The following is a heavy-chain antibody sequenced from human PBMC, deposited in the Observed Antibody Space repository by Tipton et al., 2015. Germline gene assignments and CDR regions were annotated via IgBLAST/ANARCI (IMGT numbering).Heavy chain of an antibody. CDR1: GGSLSGNY. J-gene: IGHJ4*02. CDR2: INQSGST. CDR3: ARFRALWFGGSKRVPTHYFDY. D-gene: IGHD3-10*01. Sequence: TLSLTCAVYGGSLSGNYWSWIRQPPGKGLEWMGEINQSGSTNYNPSIKSRVTMSLDTSKNQFSLKLSSVTAADTAVYYCARFRALWFGGSKRVPTHYFDYWGQGTLVTVSS. V-gene: IGHV4-34*01.